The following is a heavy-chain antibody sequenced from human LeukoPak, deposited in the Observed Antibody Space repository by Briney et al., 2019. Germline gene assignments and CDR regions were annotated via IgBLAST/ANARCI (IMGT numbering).Heavy chain of an antibody. V-gene: IGHV3-48*01. CDR2: ISSSSSTI. CDR3: ASQLGDASDI. D-gene: IGHD6-13*01. Sequence: TGGSLRLSCAASGFTFTTYWMNWVRQAPGKGLEWVSYISSSSSTIYYADSVKGRFTISRDNGKNSLYLQMNNLRAEDTAVYYCASQLGDASDIWGQGTMVTVSS. J-gene: IGHJ3*02. CDR1: GFTFTTYW.